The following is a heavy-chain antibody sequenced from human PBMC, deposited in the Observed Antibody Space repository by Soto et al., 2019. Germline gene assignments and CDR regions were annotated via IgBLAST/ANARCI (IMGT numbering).Heavy chain of an antibody. Sequence: WWSLRLSCSASGFTCSSYAMSWFRQAPGKGLEWVSAISGSGGSTYYADSVKGRFTISRDNSKNTLYLQMNSLRAEDTAVYYCAKAAIAAHRDYYYYGMDVWGQGTTVTVSS. V-gene: IGHV3-23*01. CDR3: AKAAIAAHRDYYYYGMDV. J-gene: IGHJ6*02. CDR1: GFTCSSYA. CDR2: ISGSGGST. D-gene: IGHD6-6*01.